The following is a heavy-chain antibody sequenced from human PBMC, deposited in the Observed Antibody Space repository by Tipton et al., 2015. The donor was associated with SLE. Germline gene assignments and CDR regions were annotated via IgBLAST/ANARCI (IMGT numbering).Heavy chain of an antibody. CDR2: IYYSGST. D-gene: IGHD6-13*01. V-gene: IGHV4-31*03. Sequence: GLVKPSETLSLTCTVSGGSISSGGYYWSWIRQHPGKGLEWIGYIYYSGSTYYNPSLKSRVTISVDTSKNQFSLKLSSVTAADTAVYYCARDLDSSSWVGWFDPWGQGTLVTVSS. J-gene: IGHJ5*02. CDR1: GGSISSGGYY. CDR3: ARDLDSSSWVGWFDP.